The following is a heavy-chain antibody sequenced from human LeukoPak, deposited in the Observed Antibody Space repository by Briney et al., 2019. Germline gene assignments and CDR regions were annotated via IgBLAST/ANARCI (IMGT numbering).Heavy chain of an antibody. CDR3: VREYHGGYFDF. V-gene: IGHV1-46*03. Sequence: ASVKVSCKASGYIFTSYYMHWVRQAPGQGLEWLGVVYPSAGTSDPAQRFRARITLSDDTSTSTAYKELRSLKSEDTALYFCVREYHGGYFDFWGQGTLVTVSS. CDR2: VYPSAGTS. CDR1: GYIFTSYY. J-gene: IGHJ4*02. D-gene: IGHD3-16*01.